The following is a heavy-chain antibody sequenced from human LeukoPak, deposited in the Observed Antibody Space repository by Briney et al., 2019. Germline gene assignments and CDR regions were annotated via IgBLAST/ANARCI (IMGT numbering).Heavy chain of an antibody. V-gene: IGHV3-21*01. CDR3: ARADSQYSSSDY. CDR2: ISSSSSYI. CDR1: GFTFSSYS. D-gene: IGHD6-6*01. J-gene: IGHJ4*02. Sequence: PGGSLRLSCAASGFTFSSYSMNWVRQAPGKGLEWVSSISSSSSYIHYADSVKGRFTISRDNAKNSLYLQMNSLRAEDTAVYYCARADSQYSSSDYWGQGTLVTVSS.